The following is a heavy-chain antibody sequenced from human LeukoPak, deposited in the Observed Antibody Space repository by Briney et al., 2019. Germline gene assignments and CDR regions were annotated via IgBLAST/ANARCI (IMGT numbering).Heavy chain of an antibody. CDR2: ISGGGGST. J-gene: IGHJ3*02. Sequence: PGGSLRLSCAASGFTFSSYAMSWVRQAPGKGLEWVSAISGGGGSTYYADSVKGRFTISRDNARNSLYLQMNSLRAEDTAVYYCARSQNVFWGPDAFDIWGQGTMVTVSS. D-gene: IGHD3-16*01. V-gene: IGHV3-23*01. CDR3: ARSQNVFWGPDAFDI. CDR1: GFTFSSYA.